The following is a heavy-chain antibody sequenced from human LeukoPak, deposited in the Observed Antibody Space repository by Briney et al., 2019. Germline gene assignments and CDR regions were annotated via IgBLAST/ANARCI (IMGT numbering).Heavy chain of an antibody. J-gene: IGHJ4*02. V-gene: IGHV1-2*06. CDR3: ARGTGDIMDY. D-gene: IGHD7-27*01. CDR2: INPNSGGT. CDR1: GYTFTDYY. Sequence: ASVEVSCXASGYTFTDYYMHWVRQARGQGLEWMARINPNSGGTNYAQKFQGRVTMTRDTSISTAYMELSRLRSDDTAVYYCARGTGDIMDYWGQGTLVTVSS.